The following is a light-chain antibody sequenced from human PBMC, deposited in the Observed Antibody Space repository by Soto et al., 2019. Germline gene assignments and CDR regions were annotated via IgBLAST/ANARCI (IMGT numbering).Light chain of an antibody. CDR1: QSISSY. Sequence: DIQMTQSPSSLSASVGDRVTITCRASQSISSYLNWYQQKPGKAPKLLIYAASSLQSGVPSRFSGSGSGTDFTLTISRLQPEEFATYYCQQSYSTSWTFGQGTKVDI. V-gene: IGKV1-39*01. CDR3: QQSYSTSWT. CDR2: AAS. J-gene: IGKJ1*01.